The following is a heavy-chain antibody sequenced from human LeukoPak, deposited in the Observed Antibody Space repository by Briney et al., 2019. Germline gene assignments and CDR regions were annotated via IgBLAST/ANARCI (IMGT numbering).Heavy chain of an antibody. J-gene: IGHJ4*02. V-gene: IGHV3-53*01. CDR2: IYSGGDT. D-gene: IGHD1-26*01. Sequence: GGSLRLSCAASGSIVSSNHMSWVRQAPGKGLEWVSVIYSGGDTYYADSVKGRFTISRDNSKNTLHLHMNSLRAEDTAVYYCARVVGGSSRSFDYWGQGTLVTVSS. CDR1: GSIVSSNH. CDR3: ARVVGGSSRSFDY.